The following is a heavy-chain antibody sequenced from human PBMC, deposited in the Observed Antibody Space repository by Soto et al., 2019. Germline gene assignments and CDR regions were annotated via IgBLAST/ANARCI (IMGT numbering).Heavy chain of an antibody. CDR2: IDPSDSQT. D-gene: IGHD3-22*01. J-gene: IGHJ4*02. CDR1: GYSFTSYW. CDR3: ARQIYDSDTGPNFQYYFDS. Sequence: GESLKISCKGSGYSFTSYWISWVRQMPGKGLEWMGRIDPSDSQTYYSPSFRGHVTISVTKSITTVFLQWSSLRASDTAMYYCARQIYDSDTGPNFQYYFDSWGQGTPVTVSS. V-gene: IGHV5-10-1*01.